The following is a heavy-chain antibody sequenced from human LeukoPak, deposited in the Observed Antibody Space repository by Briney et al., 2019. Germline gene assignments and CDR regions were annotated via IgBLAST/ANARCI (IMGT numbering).Heavy chain of an antibody. D-gene: IGHD3-3*01. CDR2: IYYSGST. J-gene: IGHJ4*02. CDR1: GGSISSGDYY. CDR3: ARASGGFWSVYYTVEY. V-gene: IGHV4-30-4*08. Sequence: PSETLSLTCTVSGGSISSGDYYWSWIRQPPGKGLEWIGYIYYSGSTYYNPSLKSRVTISVDTSKNQFSLKLSSVTAADTAVYYCARASGGFWSVYYTVEYWGQGTLVTVSS.